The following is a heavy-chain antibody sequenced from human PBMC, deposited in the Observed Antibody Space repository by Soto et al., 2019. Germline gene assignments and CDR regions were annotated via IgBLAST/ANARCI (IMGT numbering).Heavy chain of an antibody. V-gene: IGHV3-30*18. CDR2: IAADGVDK. D-gene: IGHD3-10*01. CDR1: GFTFSSYA. CDR3: SKDPSGAASYYFDY. Sequence: PGGSLRLSCAVSGFTFSSYAMHWVRQAPGKGLEWVAVIAADGVDKHYADSVKGRFTISRDNPKNTLSLQMNSLRAEDTAVYYCSKDPSGAASYYFDYWGQGTLVTVSS. J-gene: IGHJ4*01.